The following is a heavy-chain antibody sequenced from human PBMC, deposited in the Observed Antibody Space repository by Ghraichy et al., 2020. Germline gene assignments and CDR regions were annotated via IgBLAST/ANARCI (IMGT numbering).Heavy chain of an antibody. J-gene: IGHJ3*02. CDR3: ARRITSGSGSYYYDAFDI. V-gene: IGHV4-39*01. D-gene: IGHD3-10*01. Sequence: SETLSLTCTVSGGSISSSSYYWGWIRQPPGKGLEWIGSIYYSGSTYYNPSLKSRVTISVDTSKNQFSLKLSSVTAADTAVYYCARRITSGSGSYYYDAFDIWGQGTMVTVSS. CDR1: GGSISSSSYY. CDR2: IYYSGST.